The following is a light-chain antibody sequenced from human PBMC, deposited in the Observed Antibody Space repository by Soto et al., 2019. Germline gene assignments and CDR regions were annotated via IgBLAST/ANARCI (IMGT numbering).Light chain of an antibody. J-gene: IGKJ3*01. CDR2: DAS. V-gene: IGKV3-11*01. CDR1: QNINNY. Sequence: EIVLTQSPATLSLSPGERATLSCRASQNINNYLAWYQRKPGQAPRLLVSDASSRAPGIPARFSGSGSGTDFTLTINSLEPEDFAVYYCQQRGSWPSLVTFGPGTKVDIK. CDR3: QQRGSWPSLVT.